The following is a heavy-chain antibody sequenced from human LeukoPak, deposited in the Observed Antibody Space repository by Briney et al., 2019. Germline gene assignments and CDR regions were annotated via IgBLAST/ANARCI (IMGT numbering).Heavy chain of an antibody. J-gene: IGHJ4*02. D-gene: IGHD6-19*01. CDR3: ARRQGKSGWYIDY. Sequence: ASVKVSCKASGSTFSSYTISWVRQAPGQGLEWMGGIIPIFGTANYAQKFQGRVTITADESTSTAYMELSSLRSEDTAVYYCARRQGKSGWYIDYWGQGTLVTVSS. CDR1: GSTFSSYT. CDR2: IIPIFGTA. V-gene: IGHV1-69*13.